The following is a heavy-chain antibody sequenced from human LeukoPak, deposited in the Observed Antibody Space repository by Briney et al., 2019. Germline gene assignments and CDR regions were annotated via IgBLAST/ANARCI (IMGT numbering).Heavy chain of an antibody. J-gene: IGHJ4*02. Sequence: SETLSLTCAVHGGSFSGYYWSWIRQPPGKGLEWIGEINHSGSTNYNPSLKSRVTISVDTSKNQFSLKLSSVTAADTAVYYCAGRGGFSSEDGYNYRDYWGQGTLVTVSS. D-gene: IGHD5-24*01. V-gene: IGHV4-34*01. CDR2: INHSGST. CDR3: AGRGGFSSEDGYNYRDY. CDR1: GGSFSGYY.